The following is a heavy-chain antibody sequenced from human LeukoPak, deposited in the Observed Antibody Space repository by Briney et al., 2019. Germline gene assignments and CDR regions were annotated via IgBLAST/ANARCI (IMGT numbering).Heavy chain of an antibody. J-gene: IGHJ6*04. CDR1: GFTFSDYY. D-gene: IGHD3-10*02. V-gene: IGHV3-11*04. CDR2: ISSSGSII. CDR3: AELGITMIGGV. Sequence: GGSLRLSCAASGFTFSDYYMNWIRQTPGKGLEWVSYISSSGSIIYYADSVKGRFTISRDNAKNSLYLQMNSLRAEDTAVYYCAELGITMIGGVWGKGTTVTISS.